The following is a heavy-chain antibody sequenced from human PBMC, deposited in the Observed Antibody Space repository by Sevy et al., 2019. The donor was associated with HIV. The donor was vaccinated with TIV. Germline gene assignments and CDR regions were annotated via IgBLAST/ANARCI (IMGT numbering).Heavy chain of an antibody. J-gene: IGHJ4*02. CDR1: GGSISSDDYY. D-gene: IGHD3-16*01. CDR2: IFYSGST. CDR3: ASSRAGGGSLFFDY. V-gene: IGHV4-30-4*01. Sequence: SETLSLTCTVSGGSISSDDYYWSWIRQSPGKGLEWIGYIFYSGSTYYNPSLKSRVTIPGGTSKNQFSLKLSSVTAADTDVYYCASSRAGGGSLFFDYWGQGTLVTVSS.